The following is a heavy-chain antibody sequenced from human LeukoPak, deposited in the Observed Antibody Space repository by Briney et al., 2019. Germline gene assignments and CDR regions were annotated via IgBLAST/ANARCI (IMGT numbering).Heavy chain of an antibody. CDR3: AKDSAFYYIDV. Sequence: GGSLRLSCAASGFTFNNYGMHWVRQAPGKGLEWVAFIRYNGNNQYYADSVKGRFTIARDNSKNTLYLQMNSLKGDDTAVYYCAKDSAFYYIDVWGKGTTVIISS. J-gene: IGHJ6*03. CDR1: GFTFNNYG. V-gene: IGHV3-30*02. D-gene: IGHD3-10*01. CDR2: IRYNGNNQ.